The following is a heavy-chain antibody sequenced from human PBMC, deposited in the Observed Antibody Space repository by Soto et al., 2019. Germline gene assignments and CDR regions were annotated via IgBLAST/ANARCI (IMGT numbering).Heavy chain of an antibody. CDR2: IIPIFGTA. D-gene: IGHD6-6*01. J-gene: IGHJ3*02. CDR1: GGTFSSYA. V-gene: IGHV1-69*01. CDR3: AREEYSSSSGLVYAFDI. Sequence: QVQLVQSGAEVKKPGSSVKVSCKASGGTFSSYAISWVRQAPGQGLEWMGGIIPIFGTANYAQKFQGRVTITADESTSTAYMELSSLRSEDTAVYYCAREEYSSSSGLVYAFDIWGQRTMVTVSS.